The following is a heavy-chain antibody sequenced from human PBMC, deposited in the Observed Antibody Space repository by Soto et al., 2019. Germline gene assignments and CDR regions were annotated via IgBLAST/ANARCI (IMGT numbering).Heavy chain of an antibody. CDR1: GFTFSNYA. J-gene: IGHJ4*02. CDR2: ISGSGGST. CDR3: AKVANYDSVWGSYRVFDY. V-gene: IGHV3-23*01. Sequence: GGSLRLSCAASGFTFSNYAMSWVRQAPGKGLEWVSGISGSGGSTYYADSVTGRITISRDNSKNTLYLQMNSLRAEDTAIYYCAKVANYDSVWGSYRVFDYWGQGTLVTVSS. D-gene: IGHD3-16*02.